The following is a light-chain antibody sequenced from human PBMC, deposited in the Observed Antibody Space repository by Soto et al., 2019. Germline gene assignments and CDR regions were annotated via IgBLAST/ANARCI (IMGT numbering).Light chain of an antibody. CDR2: LEGSGSY. Sequence: QLVLTQSSSASASLGSSVNLTCTLSSGHSSYIIAWHQQQPGKAPRYLMKLEGSGSYNKGSGVPDRFSGSSSGADRYLIISNLQFEDEADYYCETCDSNSHWVFGGGTKLTVL. V-gene: IGLV4-60*02. CDR3: ETCDSNSHWV. CDR1: SGHSSYI. J-gene: IGLJ3*02.